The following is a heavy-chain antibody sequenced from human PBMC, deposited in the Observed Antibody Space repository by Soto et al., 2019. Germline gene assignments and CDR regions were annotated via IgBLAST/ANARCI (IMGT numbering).Heavy chain of an antibody. D-gene: IGHD2-15*01. CDR2: IYPGDSNA. CDR3: SRIGGCSGGGCYPGHVPH. CDR1: GYSFSTYW. V-gene: IGHV5-51*01. J-gene: IGHJ4*02. Sequence: GESLKISCKASGYSFSTYWIGWVRQMPGKGLEWMGIIYPGDSNAKYSPSFQGQVTISADKSITTAYLQWNTLKDSDTAIYYCSRIGGCSGGGCYPGHVPHWGQGTLVTVSS.